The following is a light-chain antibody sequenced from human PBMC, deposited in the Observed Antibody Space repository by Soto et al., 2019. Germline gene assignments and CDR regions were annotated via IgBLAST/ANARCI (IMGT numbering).Light chain of an antibody. CDR3: SSYTSSSTYVV. CDR1: SSDIGAYNH. CDR2: SVS. Sequence: QSALTQPASVSGSPGQSITISCSGSSSDIGAYNHVAWFQQFPGKTPKLVIYSVSDRPSGVSYRFSGSKSGNTASLTISGLQAEDEADYYCSSYTSSSTYVVFGGGTKLTVL. J-gene: IGLJ2*01. V-gene: IGLV2-14*01.